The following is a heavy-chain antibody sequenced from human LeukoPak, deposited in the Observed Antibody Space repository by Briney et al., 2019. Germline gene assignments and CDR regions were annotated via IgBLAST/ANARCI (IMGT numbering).Heavy chain of an antibody. V-gene: IGHV4-4*07. CDR3: ARAAVATSRGFDY. CDR2: IYTSGNT. D-gene: IGHD4-23*01. J-gene: IGHJ4*02. CDR1: GGSISTYY. Sequence: PSETLSLTCTVSGGSISTYYWNWSRQPAGKGLEWIGRIYTSGNTNYNPSLKSRVTMSLDTSKNQFSLKLSSVTAADTAVYYCARAAVATSRGFDYWGQGTLVTVSS.